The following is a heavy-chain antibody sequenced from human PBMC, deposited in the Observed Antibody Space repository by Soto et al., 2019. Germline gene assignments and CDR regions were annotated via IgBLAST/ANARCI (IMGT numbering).Heavy chain of an antibody. CDR1: GGSISSYY. V-gene: IGHV4-59*01. CDR3: ARTRYCSGTSCYFDY. J-gene: IGHJ4*03. Sequence: SETLSLTCTVSGGSISSYYWSWIRQPPGKGLEWIGYIYYSGSTNYNPSLKSRVTISVDTSKTQFSLKLSSVAAADTAVYYCARTRYCSGTSCYFDYWGQGTLVTVSS. CDR2: IYYSGST. D-gene: IGHD2-2*01.